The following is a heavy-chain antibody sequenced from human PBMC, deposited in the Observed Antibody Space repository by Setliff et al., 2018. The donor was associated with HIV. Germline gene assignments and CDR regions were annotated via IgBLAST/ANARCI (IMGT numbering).Heavy chain of an antibody. V-gene: IGHV4-59*08. CDR2: TYYSGRT. D-gene: IGHD6-19*01. CDR3: ASQPAYSTDWYPPGYFDH. CDR1: GGPISSYY. J-gene: IGHJ4*02. Sequence: SETLSLTCTVSGGPISSYYWSWIRQPPGKGLEWIGYTYYSGRTNYNPSLKSRVTISVDTSRNQFSLKLSPVTAADTAVYYCASQPAYSTDWYPPGYFDHWGQGTLVIVSS.